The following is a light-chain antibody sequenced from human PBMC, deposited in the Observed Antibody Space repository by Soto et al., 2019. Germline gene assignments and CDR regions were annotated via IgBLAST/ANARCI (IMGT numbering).Light chain of an antibody. Sequence: EIGMTQSPATLSGCPGERSTLSCRASQSVSSNLAWYQHKPGQAPSLLIYGASTRATGTPARFSGSGSGTEFTLTISSLQSEDFAVSYCQQYIRWPLTFGGGTRGDIK. CDR2: GAS. CDR1: QSVSSN. CDR3: QQYIRWPLT. V-gene: IGKV3-15*01. J-gene: IGKJ4*01.